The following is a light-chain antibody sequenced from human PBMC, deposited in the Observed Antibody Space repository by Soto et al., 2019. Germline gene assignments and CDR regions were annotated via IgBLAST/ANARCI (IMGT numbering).Light chain of an antibody. CDR3: QQYYSYPLT. Sequence: DIQMTQSPSTLSASVGDRVTITCRASQTISSWLAWYQQKPGKAPKRLIYAASTLQSGVPSRFSGSGSGTDFTLTISCLQSEDFATYYCQQYYSYPLTFGQGTRLEIK. J-gene: IGKJ5*01. V-gene: IGKV1-5*01. CDR1: QTISSW. CDR2: AAS.